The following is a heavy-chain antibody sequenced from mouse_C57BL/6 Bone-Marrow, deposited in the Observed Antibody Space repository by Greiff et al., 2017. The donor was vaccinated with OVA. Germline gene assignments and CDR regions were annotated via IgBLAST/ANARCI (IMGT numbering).Heavy chain of an antibody. D-gene: IGHD2-4*01. J-gene: IGHJ2*01. CDR1: GFNIKDDY. V-gene: IGHV14-4*01. CDR2: FDPANGDT. Sequence: VQLQQSGAELVRPGASVKLSCTASGFNIKDDYMHWVKQRPEQGLEWIGWFDPANGDTEYASKFQGKATITADPSSNTAYLQLSSLTSEDTAVYYCTTTVSIYYDDYWGQGTTLTVSS. CDR3: TTTVSIYYDDY.